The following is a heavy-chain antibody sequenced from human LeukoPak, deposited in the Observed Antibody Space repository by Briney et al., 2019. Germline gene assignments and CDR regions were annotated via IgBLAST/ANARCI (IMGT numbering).Heavy chain of an antibody. Sequence: GGSLRLSCAASGFTFSSYGMHWVRQAPGKGLEWVANIKQDGSEKYYVDSVKGRFTISRDNAKNSLYLQMNSLRAEDTAVYYCARDIITMIVVVTNNWFDPWGQGTLVTVSS. V-gene: IGHV3-7*01. CDR1: GFTFSSYG. D-gene: IGHD3-22*01. CDR2: IKQDGSEK. CDR3: ARDIITMIVVVTNNWFDP. J-gene: IGHJ5*02.